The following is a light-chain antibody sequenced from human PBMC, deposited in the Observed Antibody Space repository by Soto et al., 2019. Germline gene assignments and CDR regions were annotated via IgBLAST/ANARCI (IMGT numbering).Light chain of an antibody. V-gene: IGLV2-14*01. CDR3: SSYTSSSTVV. J-gene: IGLJ2*01. Sequence: QSALTQPASVSGSPGQSITISCTGTSSDVGGYNYVPWYQQHPGKAPKLMIYEVSNRPSGVSNRFSGSKSGNTASLTISGLQAEDEADYYCSSYTSSSTVVFGGGTQLTVL. CDR2: EVS. CDR1: SSDVGGYNY.